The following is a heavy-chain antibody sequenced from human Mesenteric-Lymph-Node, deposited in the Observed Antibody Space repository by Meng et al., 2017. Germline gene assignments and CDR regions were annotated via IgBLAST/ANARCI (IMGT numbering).Heavy chain of an antibody. J-gene: IGHJ6*02. Sequence: ASVKVSCKASGGTFSSYTISWVRQAPGQGLEWMGIINPSGGRTSYAQKFQGRVTMTRDTSTNTVYMELSSLRSEDTAVYYCAREDCRTSYCYTYYGLDVWGQGTTVTVSS. D-gene: IGHD2-2*02. CDR2: INPSGGRT. V-gene: IGHV1-46*01. CDR3: AREDCRTSYCYTYYGLDV. CDR1: GGTFSSYT.